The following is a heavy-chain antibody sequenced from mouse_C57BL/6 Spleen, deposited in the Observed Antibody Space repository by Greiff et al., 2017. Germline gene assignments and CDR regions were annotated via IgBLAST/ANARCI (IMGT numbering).Heavy chain of an antibody. Sequence: VKLMESGAELVRPGASVTLSCKASGYTFTDYEMHWVKQTPVHGLEWIGAIDPETGGTAYNQKFKGKAILTADKSSSTAYMELRSLTSEDSAVYYCTRGEENWDVWYFDVWGTGTTVTVSS. CDR2: IDPETGGT. CDR1: GYTFTDYE. CDR3: TRGEENWDVWYFDV. D-gene: IGHD4-1*01. V-gene: IGHV1-15*01. J-gene: IGHJ1*03.